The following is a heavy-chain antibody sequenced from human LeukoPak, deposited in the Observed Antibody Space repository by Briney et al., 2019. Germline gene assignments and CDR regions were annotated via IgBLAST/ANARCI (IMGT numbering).Heavy chain of an antibody. V-gene: IGHV3-23*01. Sequence: GSLGLSCATSGFNFYRHAMSWVRQAPRKGAEGVLAISGSGGSTYYADSVKGRFTISRDNSKNTLYLQMNSLRAEDTAVYYCAKVSARRGDAFDIWGQGTMVTVSS. CDR1: GFNFYRHA. CDR2: ISGSGGST. D-gene: IGHD3-10*01. J-gene: IGHJ3*02. CDR3: AKVSARRGDAFDI.